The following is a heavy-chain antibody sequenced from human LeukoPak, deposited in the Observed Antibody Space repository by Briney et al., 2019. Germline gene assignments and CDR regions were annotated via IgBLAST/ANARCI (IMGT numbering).Heavy chain of an antibody. Sequence: GGSLRLSCEASGFTFSAYAMTWVRQAPGKGLEWVSYISSSGGTIYYADSVQGRFTISRDNAKNSLYLQMNSLRAEDTAVYYCARALPSSWYYFDYWGQGTLVTVSS. CDR1: GFTFSAYA. CDR2: ISSSGGTI. V-gene: IGHV3-48*03. CDR3: ARALPSSWYYFDY. J-gene: IGHJ4*02. D-gene: IGHD6-13*01.